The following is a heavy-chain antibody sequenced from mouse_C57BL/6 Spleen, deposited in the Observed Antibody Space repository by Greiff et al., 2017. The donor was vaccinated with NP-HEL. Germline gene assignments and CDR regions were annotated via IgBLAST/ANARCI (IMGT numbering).Heavy chain of an antibody. CDR2: ISYDGSN. V-gene: IGHV3-6*01. CDR1: GYSITSGYY. D-gene: IGHD2-4*01. Sequence: EVQLQQSGPGLVKPSQSLSLTCSVTGYSITSGYYWNWIRQFPGNKLEWMGYISYDGSNNYNPSLKNRISITRDTSKNQFFLKLNSVTTEYTATYYGASPIYYDYDGWFAYWGQGTLVTVSA. J-gene: IGHJ3*01. CDR3: ASPIYYDYDGWFAY.